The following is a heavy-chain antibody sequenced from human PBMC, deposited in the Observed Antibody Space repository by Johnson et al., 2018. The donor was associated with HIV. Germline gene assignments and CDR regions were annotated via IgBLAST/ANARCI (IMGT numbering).Heavy chain of an antibody. V-gene: IGHV3-74*02. J-gene: IGHJ3*02. CDR3: ARGGYCVDGSCRHGNAFDI. CDR2: INSDGSST. D-gene: IGHD2-15*01. CDR1: GFTFSDYY. Sequence: VQLVESGGGVVQPGTSLRLSCAASGFTFSDYYMSWIRQAPGKGLVWVSRINSDGSSTSYADSVKGRFTISRDNANHSLYLQMNSLRAEDTALYFCARGGYCVDGSCRHGNAFDIWGQGTMVTVSS.